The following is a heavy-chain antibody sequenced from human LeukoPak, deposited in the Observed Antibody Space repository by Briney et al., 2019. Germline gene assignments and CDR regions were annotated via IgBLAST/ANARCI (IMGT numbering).Heavy chain of an antibody. V-gene: IGHV3-23*01. CDR1: GFTFSSYA. CDR3: AKGTIGSGSYYNTGGDY. D-gene: IGHD3-10*01. J-gene: IGHJ4*02. CDR2: ISGSGGST. Sequence: GGSLRLSCAASGFTFSSYAMSWVRQAPGKGLEWVSAISGSGGSTYYADSVKGRFTISRDNSKNTLYLQMNSLRAEDTAVYYCAKGTIGSGSYYNTGGDYWGQGTLVTVSS.